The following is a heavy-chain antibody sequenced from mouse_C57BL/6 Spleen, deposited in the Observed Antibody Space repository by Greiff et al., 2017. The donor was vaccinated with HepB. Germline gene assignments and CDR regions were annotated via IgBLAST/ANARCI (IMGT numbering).Heavy chain of an antibody. D-gene: IGHD1-1*01. CDR1: GFTFSDYG. CDR2: ISSGSSTI. Sequence: DVKLVESGGGLVKPGGSLKLSCAASGFTFSDYGMHWVRQAPEKGLEWVAYISSGSSTIYYADTVKGRFTISRDNAKNTLFLQMTSLRSKDTAMYYCARTPYYGSSTWFAYWGQGTLVTVSA. J-gene: IGHJ3*01. CDR3: ARTPYYGSSTWFAY. V-gene: IGHV5-17*01.